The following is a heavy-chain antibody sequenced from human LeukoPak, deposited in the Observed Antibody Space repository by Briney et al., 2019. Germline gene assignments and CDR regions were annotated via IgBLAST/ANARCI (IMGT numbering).Heavy chain of an antibody. D-gene: IGHD3-22*01. Sequence: SETLSLTCTVSGGSISSYYWSWIRQPAGKGLEWIGRIYSSGSTNYNPSLKSRVTISVDTSKNQFSLKLSSVTAADTAVYYCARAGTYYYDSSGYGIQAPGYNWFDPWGQGTLVTVSS. CDR1: GGSISSYY. CDR3: ARAGTYYYDSSGYGIQAPGYNWFDP. J-gene: IGHJ5*02. V-gene: IGHV4-4*07. CDR2: IYSSGST.